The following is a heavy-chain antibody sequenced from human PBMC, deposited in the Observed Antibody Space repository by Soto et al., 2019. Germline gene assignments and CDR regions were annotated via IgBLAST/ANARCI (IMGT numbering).Heavy chain of an antibody. CDR1: GGSFSGYY. J-gene: IGHJ3*02. D-gene: IGHD5-12*01. CDR3: ARGSARRDGYNFAFDI. CDR2: INHSGST. V-gene: IGHV4-34*01. Sequence: QVQLQQWGAGLLKPSETLSLTCAVYGGSFSGYYWSWIRQPPGKGLEWIGEINHSGSTNYNPSLKSRVTISVDTSKNQFSLKLSSVTAADTAVYYCARGSARRDGYNFAFDIWGQGTMVTVSS.